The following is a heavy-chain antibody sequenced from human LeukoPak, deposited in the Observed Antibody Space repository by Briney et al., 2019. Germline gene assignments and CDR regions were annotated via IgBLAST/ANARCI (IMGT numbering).Heavy chain of an antibody. CDR2: VDPEDGET. V-gene: IGHV1-69-2*01. Sequence: ASVKVSCKVSGYTFTDYYMHWVQQAPGKGLEWMGLVDPEDGETIYAEKFQGRVTITADTSTDTAYMELGSLRSEDTAVYYCATEEIRQWLVRNDYWGQGTLVTVSS. CDR3: ATEEIRQWLVRNDY. D-gene: IGHD6-19*01. CDR1: GYTFTDYY. J-gene: IGHJ4*02.